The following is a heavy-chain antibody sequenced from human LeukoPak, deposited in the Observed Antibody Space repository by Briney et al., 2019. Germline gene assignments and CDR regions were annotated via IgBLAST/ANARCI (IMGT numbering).Heavy chain of an antibody. CDR3: VTGGGYNGLDY. J-gene: IGHJ4*02. CDR2: VLSRAGGGTI. D-gene: IGHD5-12*01. CDR1: GLTFSNAW. Sequence: KPGESLRLSCAVSGLTFSNAWMNWVRQAPGKGLEWVGRVLSRAGGGTIDYAVPVKGRFTISRDDSKNALFLQMNSLRTEDTAVYYCVTGGGYNGLDYWGQGALVTVSS. V-gene: IGHV3-15*07.